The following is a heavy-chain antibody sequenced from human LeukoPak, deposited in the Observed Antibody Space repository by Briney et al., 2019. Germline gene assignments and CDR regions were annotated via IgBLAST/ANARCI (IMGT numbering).Heavy chain of an antibody. J-gene: IGHJ6*02. D-gene: IGHD2-21*02. Sequence: GASVKVSCKASGGTLSSYAISWVRQAPGQGLEWMGGIIPIFGTANYAQKFQGRVTITADESTSTAYMELSSLRSEDTAVYYCARAIVVVTAIPFAYGMDVWGQGTTVTVSS. CDR3: ARAIVVVTAIPFAYGMDV. CDR2: IIPIFGTA. CDR1: GGTLSSYA. V-gene: IGHV1-69*13.